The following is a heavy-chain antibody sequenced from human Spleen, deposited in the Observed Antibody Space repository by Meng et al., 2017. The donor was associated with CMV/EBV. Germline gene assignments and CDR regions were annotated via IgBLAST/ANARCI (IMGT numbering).Heavy chain of an antibody. Sequence: GGSLRLSCTASGSTFSNYWMTWVRQAPGKGLEWVANIKEDGSEEYYVDSVKGRFTISRDNANNFLYLHMNSLSAEDTAVYYCARDWGSSSDYFDYWGQGTLVTVSS. D-gene: IGHD6-6*01. CDR2: IKEDGSEE. J-gene: IGHJ4*02. CDR3: ARDWGSSSDYFDY. CDR1: GSTFSNYW. V-gene: IGHV3-7*01.